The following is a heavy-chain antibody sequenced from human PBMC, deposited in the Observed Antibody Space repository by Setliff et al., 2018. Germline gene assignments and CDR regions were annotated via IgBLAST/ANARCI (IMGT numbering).Heavy chain of an antibody. V-gene: IGHV4-4*02. D-gene: IGHD3-3*01. CDR2: IYHSGST. Sequence: SETLSLTCAVSGGSITRSNWWSWVRQSPGKGLERIGEIYHSGSTNYNPSLKSRVTISADTSKNQFSLKLSSVTAADTAVYYCASGVPNYDFWSGFPLDYWGQGTLVTVSS. J-gene: IGHJ4*02. CDR1: GGSITRSNW. CDR3: ASGVPNYDFWSGFPLDY.